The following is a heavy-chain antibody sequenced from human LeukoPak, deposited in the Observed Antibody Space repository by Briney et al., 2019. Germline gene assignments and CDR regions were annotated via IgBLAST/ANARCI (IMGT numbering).Heavy chain of an antibody. Sequence: CXXSGGSISSGSYYWSWIRQPAGKGLEWIGRIYTSGSTNYNPSLKSRVTISVDTAKNQFSLKLSSVTAAGTDMYXXAXXXXRXXGXXXXYYYMDVWGKGTTVTISS. CDR2: IYTSGST. V-gene: IGHV4-61*02. J-gene: IGHJ6*03. CDR1: GGSISSGSYY. CDR3: AXXXXRXXGXXXXYYYMDV.